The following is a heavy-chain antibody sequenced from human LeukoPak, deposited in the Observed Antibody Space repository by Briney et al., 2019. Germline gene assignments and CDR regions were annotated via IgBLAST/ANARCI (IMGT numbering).Heavy chain of an antibody. CDR3: AKPVSKIKGSWLHGHYGMDV. Sequence: GGSLRLSCAASGFTVSSNEMSWVRQAPGKGLEWVSSISGGSTYYADSRKGRFTISRDNSKNTLHLQMNSLRAEDTAVYYCAKPVSKIKGSWLHGHYGMDVWGQGTTVTVSS. CDR1: GFTVSSNE. V-gene: IGHV3-38-3*01. CDR2: ISGGST. J-gene: IGHJ6*02. D-gene: IGHD6-13*01.